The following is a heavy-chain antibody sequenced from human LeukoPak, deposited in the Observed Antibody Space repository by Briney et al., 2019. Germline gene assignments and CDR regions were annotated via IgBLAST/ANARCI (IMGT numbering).Heavy chain of an antibody. D-gene: IGHD3-22*01. CDR3: ARDRRAYYYDSSGYYYAGY. Sequence: VASVKVSCKASGYTFTSYYMHWVRQAPGQGLEWMGIINPSGGSTRYAQKFQGRVTMTRDTSTSTVYMELSSLRSEDTAVYYCARDRRAYYYDSSGYYYAGYWGQGTLVTVSS. J-gene: IGHJ4*02. CDR2: INPSGGST. CDR1: GYTFTSYY. V-gene: IGHV1-46*03.